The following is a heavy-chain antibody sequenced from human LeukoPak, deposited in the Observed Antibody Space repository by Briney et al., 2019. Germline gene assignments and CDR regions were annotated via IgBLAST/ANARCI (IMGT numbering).Heavy chain of an antibody. J-gene: IGHJ5*02. CDR3: ARGPYSSSRGWFGP. D-gene: IGHD6-13*01. CDR2: ISSSGSTI. Sequence: GGSLRLSCAASGFTFRSYEMNWVRQAPGKGLEWVSYISSSGSTIYYADSVKGRFTISRDNAKNSLYLQMNSLRAEDTAVYYCARGPYSSSRGWFGPWGQGTLVTVSS. CDR1: GFTFRSYE. V-gene: IGHV3-48*03.